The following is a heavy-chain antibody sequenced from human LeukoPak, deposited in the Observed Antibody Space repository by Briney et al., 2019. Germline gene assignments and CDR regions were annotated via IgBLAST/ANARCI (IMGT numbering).Heavy chain of an antibody. CDR1: GYTFSGSA. CDR2: IRSKANSYAT. J-gene: IGHJ4*02. CDR3: TTHYYDFWSGPLFLDY. D-gene: IGHD3-3*01. V-gene: IGHV3-73*01. Sequence: GGSLRLSCAASGYTFSGSAMHWVRQASGKGREGVGRIRSKANSYATTYAASVKGRFTISRDDSKNTAYLQMNSPKTEATAVYYCTTHYYDFWSGPLFLDYWGQGTLVTVSS.